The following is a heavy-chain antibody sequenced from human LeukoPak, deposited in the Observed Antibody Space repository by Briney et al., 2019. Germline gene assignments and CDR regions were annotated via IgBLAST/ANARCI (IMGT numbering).Heavy chain of an antibody. CDR2: INPNSGDT. J-gene: IGHJ5*02. D-gene: IGHD6-13*01. CDR3: ARRFQQLVATGWFDP. V-gene: IGHV1-2*02. Sequence: EASVKVSCKASGYPFRGDYMHWVRQAPGQGLEWMGWINPNSGDTNYAQKFQDRVTMAWDTSISTVYMELKRLTSDDTAVYYCARRFQQLVATGWFDPWGQGTLVTVSS. CDR1: GYPFRGDY.